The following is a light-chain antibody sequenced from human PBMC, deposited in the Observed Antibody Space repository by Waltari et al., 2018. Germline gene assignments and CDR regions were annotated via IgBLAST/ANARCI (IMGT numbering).Light chain of an antibody. Sequence: EIVLTQSPATLSMYPGERATLSCRASQRVSRYLAWYQQKPGQAPRLLIYDTSNRATGIPARFTGSGSGTDFALTISSLEAEDFAVYYCQQRGNWPQTFGQGTKLEIK. CDR1: QRVSRY. J-gene: IGKJ2*01. CDR2: DTS. V-gene: IGKV3-11*01. CDR3: QQRGNWPQT.